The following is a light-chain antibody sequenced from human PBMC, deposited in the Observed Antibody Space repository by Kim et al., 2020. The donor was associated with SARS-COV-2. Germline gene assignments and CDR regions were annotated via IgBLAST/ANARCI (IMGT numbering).Light chain of an antibody. V-gene: IGLV2-8*01. Sequence: PGQSVLLSCTGSCSDVGAYENGSWYQQHPGKAPKLMISQVSKRSSGVPDRFSGSKSGNTASLTVSGLQAEDEADYYCCSYARTSYVFGTGTKVTVL. CDR2: QVS. J-gene: IGLJ1*01. CDR1: CSDVGAYEN. CDR3: CSYARTSYV.